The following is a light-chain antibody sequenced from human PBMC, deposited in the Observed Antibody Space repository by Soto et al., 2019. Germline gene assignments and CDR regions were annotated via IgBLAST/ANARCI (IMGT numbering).Light chain of an antibody. V-gene: IGLV2-8*01. CDR3: SSYSGTNYHYV. Sequence: QSVLTQPPSASGSFGQSVTISCTGTSSDVGGYNYVSWYQQHPGKAPKLMIYEVSERPSGVPDRFSGSKSGNTASLTVSGLQDDDEADYYCSSYSGTNYHYVFGTRTKLTVL. CDR1: SSDVGGYNY. J-gene: IGLJ1*01. CDR2: EVS.